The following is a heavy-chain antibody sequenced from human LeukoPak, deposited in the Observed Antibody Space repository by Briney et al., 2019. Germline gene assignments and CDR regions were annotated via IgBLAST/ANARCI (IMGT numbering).Heavy chain of an antibody. V-gene: IGHV5-51*01. D-gene: IGHD2-2*01. J-gene: IGHJ5*02. CDR3: ALVVPAALGWFDP. CDR1: GYSFTSYW. Sequence: GESLKIPCKGSGYSFTSYWIGWVRQMPGKGLEWMGIIYPGDSDTRYSPSFQGQVTISADKSISTAYLQWSSLKASDAAMYYCALVVPAALGWFDPWGQGTLVTVSS. CDR2: IYPGDSDT.